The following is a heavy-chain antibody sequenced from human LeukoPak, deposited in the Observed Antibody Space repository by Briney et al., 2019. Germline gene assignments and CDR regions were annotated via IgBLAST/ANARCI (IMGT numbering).Heavy chain of an antibody. CDR3: AHTGLAGTNRFFDY. D-gene: IGHD6-13*01. Sequence: GGSLRLSCAASGFTFSSYAMSWVRQVPGKGLEWVSTIGGGGSTYYADSVKGRFTISRDNSKNTLYLQMNSLRAQDTAVYYCAHTGLAGTNRFFDYWGQGTLVTVSS. V-gene: IGHV3-23*01. CDR2: IGGGGST. CDR1: GFTFSSYA. J-gene: IGHJ4*02.